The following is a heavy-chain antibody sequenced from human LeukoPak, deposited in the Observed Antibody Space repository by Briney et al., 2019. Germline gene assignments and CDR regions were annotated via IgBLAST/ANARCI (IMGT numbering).Heavy chain of an antibody. V-gene: IGHV4-59*01. D-gene: IGHD5-24*01. CDR1: GGSISSFY. CDR2: IYYSGST. Sequence: SETLSLTCTVSGGSISSFYWSWIRQPPGKGLEWIGYIYYSGSTNYNPSLKSRVTISVDTSKNQFSLKLSSVTAADTAVYYCARGRWLPLPDYWGQGTLATVSS. CDR3: ARGRWLPLPDY. J-gene: IGHJ4*02.